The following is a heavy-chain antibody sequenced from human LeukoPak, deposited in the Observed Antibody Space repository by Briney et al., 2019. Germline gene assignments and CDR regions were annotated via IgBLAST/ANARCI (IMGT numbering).Heavy chain of an antibody. CDR3: ATDDYGDYVSHKPLFDY. D-gene: IGHD4-17*01. Sequence: GGSLRLSCAASGFTFRNYGMHWIRQALGKGLQWVAVISYAGSNKYYADSVKGRFTVSRDNSKNTLYLQMNSLTPEDTAVYYCATDDYGDYVSHKPLFDYWGQGTLVTVSS. J-gene: IGHJ4*02. CDR2: ISYAGSNK. CDR1: GFTFRNYG. V-gene: IGHV3-30*03.